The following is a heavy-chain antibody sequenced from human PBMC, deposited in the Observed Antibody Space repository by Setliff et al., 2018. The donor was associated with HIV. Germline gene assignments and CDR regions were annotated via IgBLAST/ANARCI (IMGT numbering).Heavy chain of an antibody. CDR1: GFTVNTNY. V-gene: IGHV3-53*01. J-gene: IGHJ5*02. CDR3: AKGVKWLDP. CDR2: MNGDGTT. D-gene: IGHD3-16*01. Sequence: PGGSLRLSCAASGFTVNTNYMTWVRQAPGKGPEWVSVMNGDGTTYYADSVKGRFTISRDNSINILSLHMNSLIAEDSAVYYCAKGVKWLDPWGQGTLVTVSS.